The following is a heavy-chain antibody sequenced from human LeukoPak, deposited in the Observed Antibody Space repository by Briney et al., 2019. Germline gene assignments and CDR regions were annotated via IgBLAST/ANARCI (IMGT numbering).Heavy chain of an antibody. D-gene: IGHD5/OR15-5a*01. CDR1: GYTLTSYG. CDR3: ARVRAVSMNWFDP. J-gene: IGHJ5*02. CDR2: ISAYNGNT. V-gene: IGHV1-18*01. Sequence: ASVHVSCKPSGYTLTSYGIIWVRQAPAQRLEWMGWISAYNGNTNYAQKLQGRVTMTTDTSTSTAYMELRSLRADDAAVYYCARVRAVSMNWFDPWGQGTLVTVSS.